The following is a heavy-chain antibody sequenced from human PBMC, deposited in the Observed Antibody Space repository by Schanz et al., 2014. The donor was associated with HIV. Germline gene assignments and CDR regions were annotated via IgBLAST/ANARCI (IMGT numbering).Heavy chain of an antibody. V-gene: IGHV4-34*01. CDR2: INHGGYT. J-gene: IGHJ6*02. CDR3: ARGPFPGYSSSEFYYYSGLDV. CDR1: GGSFSGYS. D-gene: IGHD6-13*01. Sequence: QVQLQQWGAGLLKPSQTLSLTCAVYGGSFSGYSWTWIRQPPGKGLEWIGEINHGGYTNYNPSLRRRASLSVAPSKNLFALKGTSLPAADTAVYYCARGPFPGYSSSEFYYYSGLDVWGQGTTVTVSS.